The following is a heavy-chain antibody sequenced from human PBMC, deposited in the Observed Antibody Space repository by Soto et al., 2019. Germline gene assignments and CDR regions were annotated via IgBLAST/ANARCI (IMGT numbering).Heavy chain of an antibody. Sequence: PGGSLRLSCAASGFTFSSYSMNWVRQAPGKGLEWVSYISSSSSTIYYADSVKGRFTISRDNAKNSLYLQMNSLRAEDTAVYYCATYSSGWLLSDAFDIWGQGTMVTVSS. CDR3: ATYSSGWLLSDAFDI. CDR2: ISSSSSTI. CDR1: GFTFSSYS. J-gene: IGHJ3*02. D-gene: IGHD6-19*01. V-gene: IGHV3-48*01.